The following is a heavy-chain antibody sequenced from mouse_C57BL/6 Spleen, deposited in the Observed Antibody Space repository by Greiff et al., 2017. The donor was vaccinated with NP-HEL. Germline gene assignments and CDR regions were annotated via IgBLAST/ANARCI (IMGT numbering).Heavy chain of an antibody. CDR3: ASWIYDGYPNWFAY. V-gene: IGHV1-81*01. D-gene: IGHD2-3*01. CDR2: IYPRSGNT. CDR1: GYTFTSYG. J-gene: IGHJ3*01. Sequence: VQLQQSGAELARPGASVKLSCTASGYTFTSYGISWVKQRPGQGLEWIGAIYPRSGNTSYTEKFKGTAPLTADKSSSTAYMELRSLTAEDSAVYFCASWIYDGYPNWFAYWGQGTLVTVSA.